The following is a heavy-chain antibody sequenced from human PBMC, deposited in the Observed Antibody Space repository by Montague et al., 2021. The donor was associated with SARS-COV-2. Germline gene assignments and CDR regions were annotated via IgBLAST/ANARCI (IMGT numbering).Heavy chain of an antibody. CDR1: GFTFSNSA. J-gene: IGHJ6*02. Sequence: SLRLSCAASGFTFSNSAMNWVRQAPGKGLEWVSGSSGSDGGTHYADSVKGRFTISRDNSKNVLYLQMNSLRAEDTALYYCVKDSYYFGVGYGMDVWGQGTTVTVSS. V-gene: IGHV3-23*01. CDR2: SSGSDGGT. D-gene: IGHD3-10*01. CDR3: VKDSYYFGVGYGMDV.